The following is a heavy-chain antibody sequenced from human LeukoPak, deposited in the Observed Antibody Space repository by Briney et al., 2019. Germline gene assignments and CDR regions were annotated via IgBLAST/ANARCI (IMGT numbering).Heavy chain of an antibody. V-gene: IGHV4-39*07. CDR2: VYFSGIT. CDR3: ARNGRVRRVVKDLFEY. D-gene: IGHD3-10*01. Sequence: SETLSLTCTVSNGSISSSAYYWGWVRQSPGKGLQWIGSVYFSGITYYNESLKSRLTISVDKSNNQFSLKVRSVTAADTAVYYCARNGRVRRVVKDLFEYWGQGTLVAVSS. J-gene: IGHJ4*02. CDR1: NGSISSSAYY.